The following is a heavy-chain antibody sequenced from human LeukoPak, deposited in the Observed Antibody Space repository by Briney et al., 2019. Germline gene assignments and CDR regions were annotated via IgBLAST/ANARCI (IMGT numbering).Heavy chain of an antibody. V-gene: IGHV4-34*01. CDR2: INHSGST. Sequence: SETLSLTCAVYGGSFSGYYWSWIRQPPGKGLEWIGEINHSGSTNYNPSLKSRVTISVDTSKNQFSLRLSSVTAAGAAVYYCARGFTRSYFDYWGQGTLVTVSS. J-gene: IGHJ4*02. CDR1: GGSFSGYY. CDR3: ARGFTRSYFDY.